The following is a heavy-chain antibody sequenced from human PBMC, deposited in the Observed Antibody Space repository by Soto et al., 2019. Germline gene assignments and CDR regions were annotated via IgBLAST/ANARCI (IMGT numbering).Heavy chain of an antibody. D-gene: IGHD3-10*01. Sequence: VGSLRLSCASSVVTFSSYAMSCVRHSPGKWLEWVSAISGSGGSTYYADSVKGRFTISRDNSKNTLYLQMNSLRAEDTAVYYCAKINQPITMLTGLTSDCWCQGTWFTVSS. CDR1: VVTFSSYA. J-gene: IGHJ4*02. CDR3: AKINQPITMLTGLTSDC. CDR2: ISGSGGST. V-gene: IGHV3-23*01.